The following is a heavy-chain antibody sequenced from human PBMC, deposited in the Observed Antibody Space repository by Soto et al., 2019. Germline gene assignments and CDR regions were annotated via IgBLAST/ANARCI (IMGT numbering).Heavy chain of an antibody. Sequence: QVQLVQSGAEVKKPGASVKVSCKASGYTFTSYGISWVRQAPGQGLEWMGWISAYNGNTNYAQQLQGRVTMPTDTSTSTAYMELRSLGSDDTAVYYCAREGYYDSSGYKYGMDVWGQGTTVTVSS. J-gene: IGHJ6*02. D-gene: IGHD3-22*01. CDR2: ISAYNGNT. CDR1: GYTFTSYG. CDR3: AREGYYDSSGYKYGMDV. V-gene: IGHV1-18*01.